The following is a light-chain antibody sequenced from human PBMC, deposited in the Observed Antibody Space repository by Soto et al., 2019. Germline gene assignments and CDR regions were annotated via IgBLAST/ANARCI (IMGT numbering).Light chain of an antibody. V-gene: IGLV8-61*01. J-gene: IGLJ2*01. CDR1: SGSVSTSYY. Sequence: QAVVTQEPSFSVSPGGTVTLTCGLSSGSVSTSYYPSWYQQTPGQAPRTLIYSTNTRSSGVPDRFSGSILGNKADLTITGAQADDESDYYCVLYMGSGIGVFGGGTKLTVL. CDR3: VLYMGSGIGV. CDR2: STN.